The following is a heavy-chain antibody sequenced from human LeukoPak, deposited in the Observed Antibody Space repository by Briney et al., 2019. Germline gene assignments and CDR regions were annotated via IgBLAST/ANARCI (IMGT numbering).Heavy chain of an antibody. V-gene: IGHV3-7*01. J-gene: IGHJ4*02. CDR3: ARLSGGITVFDL. CDR2: IKRDGSVK. Sequence: GGSLRLSCAASGFTFSSYWMSWVRQAPGKGLEWVASIKRDGSVKKYVDSVQGRFTVSRDNTKNSLYLQMNSLRADDTAVYYCARLSGGITVFDLWGQGTLVTVSS. D-gene: IGHD1-20*01. CDR1: GFTFSSYW.